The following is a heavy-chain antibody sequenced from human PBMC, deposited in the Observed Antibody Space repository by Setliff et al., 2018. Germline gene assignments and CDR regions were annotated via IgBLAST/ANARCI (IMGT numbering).Heavy chain of an antibody. CDR1: GYSISSGYY. D-gene: IGHD3-10*01. J-gene: IGHJ6*02. V-gene: IGHV4-38-2*02. CDR2: IYHSGST. Sequence: SETLSLTCTVSGYSISSGYYWGWIRQPPGKGLEWIGSIYHSGSTYYNPSLKSRVTISVDTSKNQFSLKLRSEDTAVYYCASAYYGSGIYGMDVWGQGTTVTVSS. CDR3: ASAYYGSGIYGMDV.